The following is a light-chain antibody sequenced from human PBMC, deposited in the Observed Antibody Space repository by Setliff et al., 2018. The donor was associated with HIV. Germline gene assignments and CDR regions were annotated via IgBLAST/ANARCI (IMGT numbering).Light chain of an antibody. CDR2: GSR. J-gene: IGLJ1*01. Sequence: QSVLTQPPSASGTPGQRVTISCSGSRSNIRSNTVNWYQQLPGTAPRLLVYGSRNRPSGVPDRFSGSKSGTSASLVITSLQAEDEGDYYCQTYDTSLNIDGFGTGTKVTVL. CDR3: QTYDTSLNIDG. CDR1: RSNIRSNT. V-gene: IGLV1-44*01.